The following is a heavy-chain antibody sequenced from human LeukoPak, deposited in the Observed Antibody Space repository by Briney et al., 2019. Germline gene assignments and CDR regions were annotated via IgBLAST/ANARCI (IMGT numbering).Heavy chain of an antibody. D-gene: IGHD3-10*01. CDR3: AREGGTVTMVRGYDY. CDR2: IYDNGSP. V-gene: IGHV4-30-2*01. Sequence: PSQTLSLTCAVSGDSISRTGSISRDGYYWSWIRQAPGKGLEWIAYIYDNGSPYYKPSLESRVTISVDTSKNQFSLKLSSVTAADTAVYYCAREGGTVTMVRGYDYWGQGTLVTVSS. CDR1: GDSISRTGSISRDGYY. J-gene: IGHJ4*02.